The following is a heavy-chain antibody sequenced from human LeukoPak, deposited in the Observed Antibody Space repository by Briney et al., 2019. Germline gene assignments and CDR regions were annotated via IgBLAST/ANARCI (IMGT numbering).Heavy chain of an antibody. CDR3: AKGVRGVTFGMDV. D-gene: IGHD3-10*01. CDR1: GGTFSSYA. J-gene: IGHJ6*02. CDR2: IIPIFGTA. V-gene: IGHV1-69*13. Sequence: SVKVSFKASGGTFSSYAISWVRQAPGQGLEWMGGIIPIFGTANYAQKFQGRVTITADESTSTAYMELSSLRSEDTAVYYCAKGVRGVTFGMDVWGQGTTVTVSS.